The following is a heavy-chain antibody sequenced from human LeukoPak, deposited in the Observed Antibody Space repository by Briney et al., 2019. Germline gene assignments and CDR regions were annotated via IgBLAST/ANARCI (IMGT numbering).Heavy chain of an antibody. CDR3: ATTNDGGGYQWGDFFDF. J-gene: IGHJ4*02. CDR2: IIPNLGTT. V-gene: IGHV1-69*04. Sequence: SVKVSCKASGGTSNSHAISWVRQAPGQGLGWMGRIIPNLGTTNRAQNFQDRVTLTADKSTNTAYTELTSLTSDDTAVYYCATTNDGGGYQWGDFFDFWGQGTLVTVSS. CDR1: GGTSNSHA. D-gene: IGHD3-22*01.